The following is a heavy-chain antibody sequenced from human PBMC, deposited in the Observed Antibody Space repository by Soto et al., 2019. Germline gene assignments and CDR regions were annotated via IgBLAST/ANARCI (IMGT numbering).Heavy chain of an antibody. V-gene: IGHV4-31*03. CDR3: ARGAYDILTGYSLVYWFDS. Sequence: QVQLQESGPGLVKPSQTLSLTCTVSGGSISSGGYYRSWIRQHPGKGLEWIGYIYYSGSTYYNPSLKSRVTISVDTSKNQFSLKLSSVTAADTAVYYCARGAYDILTGYSLVYWFDSWGQGTLVTVSS. J-gene: IGHJ5*01. CDR2: IYYSGST. CDR1: GGSISSGGYY. D-gene: IGHD3-9*01.